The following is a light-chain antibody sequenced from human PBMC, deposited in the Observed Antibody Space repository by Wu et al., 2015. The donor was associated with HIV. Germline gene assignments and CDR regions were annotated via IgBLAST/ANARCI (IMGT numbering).Light chain of an antibody. Sequence: DIQMTQSPSSLSASVRDRVTITCQASQDIANYLSWYQQKPGKAPKLLIYDASNLETGVPSRFSGGGSGTHFTLTISSLQPEDIATYYCQQYDNLPVTFGGGTKAEIK. V-gene: IGKV1-33*01. CDR3: QQYDNLPVT. J-gene: IGKJ4*01. CDR1: QDIANY. CDR2: DAS.